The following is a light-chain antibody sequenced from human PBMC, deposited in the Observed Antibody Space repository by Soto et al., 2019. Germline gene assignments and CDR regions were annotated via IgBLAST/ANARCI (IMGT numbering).Light chain of an antibody. CDR2: DTS. V-gene: IGKV3-15*01. Sequence: EIVVTQSPATLSVSPGERVTLSCRASQSVSNNLAWYQQRPGQAPRLLIYDTSTRAPGIAARFSGSGSGTEFTLTIRSLQSEDVAVYYCQQYVHWPPGTFGQGTTVEIK. J-gene: IGKJ1*01. CDR1: QSVSNN. CDR3: QQYVHWPPGT.